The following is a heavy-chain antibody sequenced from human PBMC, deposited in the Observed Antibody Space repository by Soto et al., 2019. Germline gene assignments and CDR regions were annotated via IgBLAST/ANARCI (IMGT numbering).Heavy chain of an antibody. CDR3: ARDLKEMATLVTIAY. CDR2: IWYDGSNK. CDR1: GFTFSSYG. Sequence: GGSLRLSCAASGFTFSSYGMHWVRQAPGKGLEWVAVIWYDGSNKYYADSVKGRFTISRDNSKNTLYLQMNSLRAEDTAVYYCARDLKEMATLVTIAYWGQGTLVTVSS. D-gene: IGHD5-12*01. V-gene: IGHV3-33*01. J-gene: IGHJ4*02.